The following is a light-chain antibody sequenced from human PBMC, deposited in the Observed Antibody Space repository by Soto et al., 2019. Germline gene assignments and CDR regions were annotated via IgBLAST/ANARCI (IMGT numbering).Light chain of an antibody. Sequence: EIVLTQSPGTLSLSPGERATLSCRASRSVTNNYVAWYQRKPGQAPRLLIYGASSRATDIPGRVSGTGSGTDFSLTINRLEPEDFSVYYCHQYGSSPPTFGQGTKVEI. CDR3: HQYGSSPPT. J-gene: IGKJ1*01. CDR2: GAS. V-gene: IGKV3-20*01. CDR1: RSVTNNY.